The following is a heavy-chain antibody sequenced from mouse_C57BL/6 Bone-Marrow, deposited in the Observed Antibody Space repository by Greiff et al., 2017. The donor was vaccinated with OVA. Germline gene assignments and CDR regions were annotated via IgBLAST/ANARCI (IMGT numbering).Heavy chain of an antibody. CDR1: GFTFSDYY. Sequence: EVKVVESEGGLVQPGSSMKLSCTASGFTFSDYYMAWVRQVPEKGLEWVANINYDGSSTYYLDSLKSRFIISRDNAKNILYLQMSSLKSEDTATYYCARDRELGSYYFDYWGQGTTLTVSS. CDR2: INYDGSST. J-gene: IGHJ2*01. CDR3: ARDRELGSYYFDY. V-gene: IGHV5-16*01. D-gene: IGHD2-2*01.